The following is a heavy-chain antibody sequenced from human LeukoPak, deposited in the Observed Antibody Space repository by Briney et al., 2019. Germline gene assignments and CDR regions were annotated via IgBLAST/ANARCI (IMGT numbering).Heavy chain of an antibody. CDR1: GFTLSSYW. V-gene: IGHV3-74*01. Sequence: GGSLRLSCAASGFTLSSYWMHWVRQGPGKGLVWVSRINRDGSITNYADTVKGRFTISRDNAKNSLYLQMNSLRAEDTALYYCARDLGPEIIRNSGLNIWGQGTLVTVSS. CDR3: ARDLGPEIIRNSGLNI. J-gene: IGHJ4*02. D-gene: IGHD5-12*01. CDR2: INRDGSIT.